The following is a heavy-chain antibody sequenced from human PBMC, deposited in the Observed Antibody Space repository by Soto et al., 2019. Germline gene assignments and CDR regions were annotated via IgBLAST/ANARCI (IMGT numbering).Heavy chain of an antibody. J-gene: IGHJ4*02. Sequence: PGESMKISCNGSGDSFTSYWIGWVRQMPWKGLEWMGIIYPGDSDTRYSPSFQGQVTISADKSISTAYLQWSSLKASDTAMYYCARLPPGGATRADIFDYWGQGTLVTVSS. D-gene: IGHD1-26*01. V-gene: IGHV5-51*01. CDR3: ARLPPGGATRADIFDY. CDR1: GDSFTSYW. CDR2: IYPGDSDT.